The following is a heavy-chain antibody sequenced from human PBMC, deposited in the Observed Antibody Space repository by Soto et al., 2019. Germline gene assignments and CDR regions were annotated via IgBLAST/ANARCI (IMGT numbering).Heavy chain of an antibody. CDR1: GFTFSLYP. D-gene: IGHD2-2*01. Sequence: GGSLRLSCAASGFTFSLYPMNWVRQAPGKGLEWLSYISPSNSTIYYADSVKGRFTISRDNAKNSLDLQMNGLRDDDTAVYYCARVGRGFCSSTRCYTDGFDLWGQVTGVIVSS. CDR2: ISPSNSTI. CDR3: ARVGRGFCSSTRCYTDGFDL. J-gene: IGHJ3*01. V-gene: IGHV3-48*02.